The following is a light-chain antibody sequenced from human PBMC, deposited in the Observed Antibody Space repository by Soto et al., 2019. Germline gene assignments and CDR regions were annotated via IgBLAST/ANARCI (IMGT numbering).Light chain of an antibody. V-gene: IGLV1-40*01. CDR3: QSYDSSLSGSV. CDR1: SPNIGAGYD. Sequence: HSVLTQPPSVSGAPGQRVTISCTGSSPNIGAGYDVHWYQQLPGTAPKLLIYGNSNRPSGVPDRFSGSKSGTSASLAITGLQAEDEADYYCQSYDSSLSGSVFGGGTKVTVL. J-gene: IGLJ2*01. CDR2: GNS.